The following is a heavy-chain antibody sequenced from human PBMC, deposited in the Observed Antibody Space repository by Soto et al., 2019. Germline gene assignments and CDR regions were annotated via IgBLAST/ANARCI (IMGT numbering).Heavy chain of an antibody. V-gene: IGHV4-30-4*01. J-gene: IGHJ6*02. CDR2: IYYSGST. CDR1: GGSISSGDYY. CDR3: ARDFFGGGRYSNYDHYYYGMDV. Sequence: SETLSLTCTVSGGSISSGDYYWSWIRQPPGKGLEWIGYIYYSGSTYYNPSLKSRVTISVDTSKNQFSLKLSSVTAADTAVYYCARDFFGGGRYSNYDHYYYGMDVWGQGTTVTVSS. D-gene: IGHD4-4*01.